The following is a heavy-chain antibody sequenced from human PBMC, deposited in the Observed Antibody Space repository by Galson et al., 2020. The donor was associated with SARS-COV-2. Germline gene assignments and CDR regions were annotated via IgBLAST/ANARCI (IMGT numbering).Heavy chain of an antibody. CDR3: AKEYCISNTCYGGFDY. CDR1: GFTFSSHA. CDR2: ISGSGGRT. J-gene: IGHJ4*02. D-gene: IGHD2-2*01. Sequence: GGSLRLSCAASGFTFSSHAMNWVRQDSGKGLEWVSGISGSGGRTYYADSVKGRFTISRDNSKNTLYLQMNSLRAEDTAIYYCAKEYCISNTCYGGFDYWGQGTLVTVSS. V-gene: IGHV3-23*01.